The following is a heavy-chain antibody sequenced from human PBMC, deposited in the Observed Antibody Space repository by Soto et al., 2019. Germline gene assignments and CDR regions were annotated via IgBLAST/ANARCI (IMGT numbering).Heavy chain of an antibody. CDR3: VGDYDFWSGYPNYYGMDV. Sequence: SETLSLTCTVSGGSFSSSSYYWGLIRQPTGKGLEWIGSIYYSGSTYYNPSLKSRVTISVDTSKNQFSLKLSSVTAADMAVYYCVGDYDFWSGYPNYYGMDVWGQGTTVTVSS. D-gene: IGHD3-3*01. CDR2: IYYSGST. CDR1: GGSFSSSSYY. V-gene: IGHV4-39*01. J-gene: IGHJ6*02.